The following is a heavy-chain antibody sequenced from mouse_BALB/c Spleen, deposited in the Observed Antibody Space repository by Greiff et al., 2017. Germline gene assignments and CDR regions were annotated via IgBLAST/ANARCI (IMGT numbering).Heavy chain of an antibody. D-gene: IGHD1-3*01. CDR3: AREGIKGYAMDY. CDR1: GFTFSSYA. J-gene: IGHJ4*01. Sequence: DVMLVESGGGLVKPGGSLKLSCAASGFTFSSYAMSWVRQTPEKRLEWVATISSGGSYTYYPDSVKGRFTISRDNAKNTLYLQMSSLRSEDTAMYYCAREGIKGYAMDYWGQGTSVTVSS. V-gene: IGHV5-9-1*01. CDR2: ISSGGSYT.